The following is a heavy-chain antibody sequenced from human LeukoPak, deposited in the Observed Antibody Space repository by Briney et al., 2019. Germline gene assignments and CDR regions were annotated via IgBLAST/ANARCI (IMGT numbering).Heavy chain of an antibody. CDR2: ISAKNGNT. Sequence: PXQXLXWMGWISAKNGNTNYVQKFQGRVTMTTDTSMTTAYMELRSLRYDDTAVYYCATTKSAMVTCFDPWGQGTLVTVSS. V-gene: IGHV1-18*01. CDR3: ATTKSAMVTCFDP. J-gene: IGHJ5*02. D-gene: IGHD5-18*01.